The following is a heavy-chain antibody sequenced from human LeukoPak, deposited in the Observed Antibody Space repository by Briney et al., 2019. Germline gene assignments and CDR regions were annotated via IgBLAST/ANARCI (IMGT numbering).Heavy chain of an antibody. CDR1: GGSVSAHY. CDR3: ARQPLNCSTTSCYAFDV. D-gene: IGHD2-2*01. Sequence: SSETLSLTCAVYGGSVSAHYWSWIRKPPGKGLERIGESNHGRTTNYNPSLKSRVTISVDTSKNQFSLNLNSVTAADTAVYYCARQPLNCSTTSCYAFDVWGQGTMVTVSS. CDR2: SNHGRTT. J-gene: IGHJ3*01. V-gene: IGHV4-34*01.